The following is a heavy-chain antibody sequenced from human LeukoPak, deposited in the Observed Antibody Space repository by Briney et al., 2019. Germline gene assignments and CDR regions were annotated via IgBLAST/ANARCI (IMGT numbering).Heavy chain of an antibody. J-gene: IGHJ4*02. D-gene: IGHD3-22*01. CDR3: AGGYDYDSSGYSLIDY. Sequence: SETLSLTCTVSGGSISSSSYYWGWIRQPPGKGLEWIGSIYYSGSTYYNPSLKSRVTISVDTSKNQFSLNLSSVTAADTAVYYCAGGYDYDSSGYSLIDYWGQGTLVTVSS. V-gene: IGHV4-39*07. CDR1: GGSISSSSYY. CDR2: IYYSGST.